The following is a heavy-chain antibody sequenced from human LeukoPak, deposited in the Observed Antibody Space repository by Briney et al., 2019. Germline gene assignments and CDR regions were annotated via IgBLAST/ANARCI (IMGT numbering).Heavy chain of an antibody. V-gene: IGHV3-23*01. CDR3: AREPYCSSTSCEQSDYYYMDV. CDR1: EFTFSSYG. D-gene: IGHD2-2*01. Sequence: PGGSLRLSCVASEFTFSSYGMHWVRQAPGKGLEWVSAISGSGGSTYYADSVKGRSTISRDNSKNTLYLQMNSLRAEDTAVYYCAREPYCSSTSCEQSDYYYMDVWGKGTTVTVSS. J-gene: IGHJ6*03. CDR2: ISGSGGST.